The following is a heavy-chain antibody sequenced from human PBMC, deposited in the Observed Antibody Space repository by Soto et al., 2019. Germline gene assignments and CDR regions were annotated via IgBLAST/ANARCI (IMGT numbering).Heavy chain of an antibody. CDR1: GGTFSSYA. V-gene: IGHV1-69*12. CDR2: IIPIFGTA. Sequence: QVQLVQSGAEVKKPGPSVKVSCKASGGTFSSYAISWVRQAPGQGLEWMGGIIPIFGTANYAQKFQGRVTITADESTSTDYMEMSSLRSEDTAVYYCARDFRQQLSWYFDYWGQGTLVTVSS. D-gene: IGHD6-13*01. J-gene: IGHJ4*02. CDR3: ARDFRQQLSWYFDY.